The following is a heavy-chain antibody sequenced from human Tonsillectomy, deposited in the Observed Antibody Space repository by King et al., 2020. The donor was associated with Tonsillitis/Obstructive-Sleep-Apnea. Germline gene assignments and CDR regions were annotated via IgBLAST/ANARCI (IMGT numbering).Heavy chain of an antibody. J-gene: IGHJ5*02. CDR2: IYDSGST. CDR1: GGSISSYY. D-gene: IGHD6-19*01. Sequence: QLQESGPGLVKPSETLSLICTVSGGSISSYYWSWIRQPPGKGLEWIGYIYDSGSTNYNPSLKSRVTISVDTSKNQFSLKLNSVTAVDTAVYYCARRAVAGGGWFDPWGQGTLVTVSS. CDR3: ARRAVAGGGWFDP. V-gene: IGHV4-59*01.